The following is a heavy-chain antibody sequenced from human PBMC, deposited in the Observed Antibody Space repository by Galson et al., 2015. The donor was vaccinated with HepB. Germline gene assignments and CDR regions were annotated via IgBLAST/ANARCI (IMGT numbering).Heavy chain of an antibody. CDR3: ASRQYYFRSGAWQNVSAV. D-gene: IGHD3-10*01. CDR1: GYSFTSFW. V-gene: IGHV5-10-1*01. J-gene: IGHJ4*02. Sequence: QSGAEVKKPGETLRISCQASGYSFTSFWISWVRQMPGKGLEWMGRIDPSDGYSNYSPSFEGRVTISVDKSITTVYLEWSSVKASDTALYYCASRQYYFRSGAWQNVSAVWGQGTRVSVSS. CDR2: IDPSDGYS.